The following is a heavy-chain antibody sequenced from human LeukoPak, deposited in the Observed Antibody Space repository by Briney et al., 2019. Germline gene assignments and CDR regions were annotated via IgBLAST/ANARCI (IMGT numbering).Heavy chain of an antibody. J-gene: IGHJ6*03. Sequence: SETLSLTCTVSGGSIRRDDHYWSWIRQPPGKGLEWIGYIYYSGSTNYNPSLKSRVTISVDTSKNQFSLKLSSVTAADTAVYYCARGYRGYYYYYMDVWGKGTTVTVSS. CDR1: GGSIRRDDHY. D-gene: IGHD3-16*01. CDR2: IYYSGST. V-gene: IGHV4-61*08. CDR3: ARGYRGYYYYYMDV.